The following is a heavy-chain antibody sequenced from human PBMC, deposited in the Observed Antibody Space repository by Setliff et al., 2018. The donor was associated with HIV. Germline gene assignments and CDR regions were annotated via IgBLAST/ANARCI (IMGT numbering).Heavy chain of an antibody. J-gene: IGHJ6*03. V-gene: IGHV4-31*03. CDR2: IYYSGST. CDR1: GGSISSAAYY. Sequence: TSETLSLTCTVSGGSISSAAYYWSWIRQHPGKGLGWIGHIYYSGSTNYNPSLKSRVTISVETSKNQFSLKLTSVTAADTAVYYCARDRSHPPYYMDVWGKGTTFTVSS. CDR3: ARDRSHPPYYMDV.